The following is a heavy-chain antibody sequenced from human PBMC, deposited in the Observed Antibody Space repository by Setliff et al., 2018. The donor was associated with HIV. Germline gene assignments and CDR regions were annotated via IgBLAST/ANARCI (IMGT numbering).Heavy chain of an antibody. D-gene: IGHD6-19*01. CDR3: ARGLCQSSGYCWTGAFDI. V-gene: IGHV1-2*02. Sequence: ASVKVSCKASQYTFTGYYMHWVRQAPGKGLEWVGWMNPSSGGTNFAQKFHGRVTMTRDTSISTAYMELSRLRSDDTAVYYCARGLCQSSGYCWTGAFDIWGQGTTVTVS. CDR1: QYTFTGYY. CDR2: MNPSSGGT. J-gene: IGHJ3*02.